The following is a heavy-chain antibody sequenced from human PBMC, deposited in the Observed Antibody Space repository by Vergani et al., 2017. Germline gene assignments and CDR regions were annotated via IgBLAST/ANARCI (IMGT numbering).Heavy chain of an antibody. J-gene: IGHJ4*02. CDR1: GDIFNNYT. CDR2: IIPIIRLA. CDR3: ARVSPGDNSGWEPFDY. Sequence: QVHLEQSGTEVPKPGSSVKVSCKVSGDIFNNYTVTWVRQAPGQGLEWMGRIIPIIRLAMSEQKFQDRVKITGDTSTNTVYMEMNNLRSEDTAVYYCARVSPGDNSGWEPFDYWGQGTLGTVSS. V-gene: IGHV1-69*02. D-gene: IGHD6-19*01.